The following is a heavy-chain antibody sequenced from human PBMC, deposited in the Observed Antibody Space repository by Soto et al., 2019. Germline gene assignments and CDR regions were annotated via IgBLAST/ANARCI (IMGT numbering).Heavy chain of an antibody. CDR2: IYYSGST. Sequence: SETLSLTCTVSGGSISSSSDYWGWIRQPPGKGLEWIGSIYYSGSTYYNPSLKSRVTISVDTSKNQFSLKLSSVTAADTAVYYCARRKSGSYFDYWGQGTLVTVSS. CDR3: ARRKSGSYFDY. V-gene: IGHV4-39*01. CDR1: GGSISSSSDY. D-gene: IGHD1-26*01. J-gene: IGHJ4*02.